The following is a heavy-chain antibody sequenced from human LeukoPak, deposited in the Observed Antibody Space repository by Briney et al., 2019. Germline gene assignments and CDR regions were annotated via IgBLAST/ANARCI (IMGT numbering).Heavy chain of an antibody. D-gene: IGHD2-8*01. CDR3: AREGYCTNGVCYKDY. CDR1: GYTFTSYG. V-gene: IGHV1-18*01. Sequence: ASVKVSCKASGYTFTSYGISWVRQAPGQGLEWMGWISAYNGNTNYAQKLQGRVTMTTDTSTSTAYMELRSLRSDDTAVYYCAREGYCTNGVCYKDYWGQGTQVTVSS. CDR2: ISAYNGNT. J-gene: IGHJ4*02.